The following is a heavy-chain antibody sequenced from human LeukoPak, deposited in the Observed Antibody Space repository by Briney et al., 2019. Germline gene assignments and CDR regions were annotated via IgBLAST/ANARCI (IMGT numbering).Heavy chain of an antibody. V-gene: IGHV1-69*04. J-gene: IGHJ4*02. CDR3: ARSYYGSGSYFPSPWGGYFDY. CDR2: IIPILGIA. Sequence: GASVKVSCKASGGTFSSYAISWVRQAPGQGLEWMGRIIPILGIANYAQKFQGRVTITADKSTSTAYMELSSLRSEDTAVYYCARSYYGSGSYFPSPWGGYFDYWGQGTLVTVSS. D-gene: IGHD3-10*01. CDR1: GGTFSSYA.